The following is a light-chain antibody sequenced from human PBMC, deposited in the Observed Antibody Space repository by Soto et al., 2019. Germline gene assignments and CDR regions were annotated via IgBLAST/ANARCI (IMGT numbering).Light chain of an antibody. CDR2: AAS. Sequence: EIVMTQSPATLSVSPGETATLSCRASQSIGSAVAWYQHKPGQAPRLLIVAASIRATGVPGRFSGGGSGPEFTLTIRSLQSEDFAVYYCQQYKNWPPLTFGGGTTVEIK. CDR1: QSIGSA. J-gene: IGKJ4*01. CDR3: QQYKNWPPLT. V-gene: IGKV3-15*01.